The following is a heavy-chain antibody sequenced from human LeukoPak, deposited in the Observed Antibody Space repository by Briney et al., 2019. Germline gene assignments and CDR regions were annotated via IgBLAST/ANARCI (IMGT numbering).Heavy chain of an antibody. J-gene: IGHJ6*03. CDR3: ARDPRRFLPPLYYYYMDV. CDR2: INPNSGGT. CDR1: GYTFTGYY. Sequence: ASVKVSCKASGYTFTGYYMHWVRQAPGQGLEWMGWINPNSGGTNYAQKFQGRVTMTRDTSISTAYMELSRLRSDDTVVYYCARDPRRFLPPLYYYYMDVWGKGTTVTVSS. D-gene: IGHD3-3*01. V-gene: IGHV1-2*02.